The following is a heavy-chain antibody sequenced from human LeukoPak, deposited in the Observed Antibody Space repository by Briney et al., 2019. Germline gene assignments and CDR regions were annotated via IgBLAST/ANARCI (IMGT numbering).Heavy chain of an antibody. CDR1: GFTFSSYW. V-gene: IGHV3-7*01. D-gene: IGHD3-10*01. CDR2: IKQDGSEK. J-gene: IGHJ4*02. CDR3: ARDGVNYYGSGSYY. Sequence: GGSLRLSCAASGFTFSSYWMSWVRQAPGKGLEWVANIKQDGSEKYYVDSVKGRLTISRDNAKNSLYLQMNSLRAEDTAVYYCARDGVNYYGSGSYYWGQGTLVTVSS.